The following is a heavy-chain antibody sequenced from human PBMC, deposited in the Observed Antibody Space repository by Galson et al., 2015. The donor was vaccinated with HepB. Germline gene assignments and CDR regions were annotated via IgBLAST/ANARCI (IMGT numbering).Heavy chain of an antibody. CDR2: IYWDDDK. CDR1: EFSLSASGVG. D-gene: IGHD1-26*01. J-gene: IGHJ2*01. CDR3: AHSQATRGWSPFTYWYFDL. Sequence: PALVKPTQTLTLTCTFSEFSLSASGVGVGWIRQPPGKALEWLALIYWDDDKRYRPSLRSRLTIPKDTSKNQGVLTMTNMDPVDTATYYCAHSQATRGWSPFTYWYFDLWGRGTLVTVSS. V-gene: IGHV2-5*02.